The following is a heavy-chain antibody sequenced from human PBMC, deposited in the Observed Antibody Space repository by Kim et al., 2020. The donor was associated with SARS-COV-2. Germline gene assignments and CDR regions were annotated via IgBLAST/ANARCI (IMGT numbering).Heavy chain of an antibody. CDR1: GFTFDDYA. J-gene: IGHJ6*02. CDR2: ITWNSGSR. Sequence: GGSLRLSCAASGFTFDDYAMGWVRQAPGKGLEWVAGITWNSGSRGYADSVKGRFAISRDNAKNSLYLQMNSLRTEDTALYYCAGWSYYGMDVWGQGTTVTVSS. V-gene: IGHV3-9*01. CDR3: AGWSYYGMDV. D-gene: IGHD6-19*01.